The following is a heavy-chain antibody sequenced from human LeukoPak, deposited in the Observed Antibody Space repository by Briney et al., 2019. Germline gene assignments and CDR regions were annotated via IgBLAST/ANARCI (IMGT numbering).Heavy chain of an antibody. D-gene: IGHD2-21*02. Sequence: SETLSLTCTVSGGSISSSCWSWIRQPPGKGLEWIGYIYYSGSTNYNPSLKSRVTISVGRSKNQFSLRLSSVTAADTAVYYCARLLTYCGGDCYSFDYWGLGTRVTVSS. J-gene: IGHJ4*02. CDR3: ARLLTYCGGDCYSFDY. V-gene: IGHV4-59*08. CDR1: GGSISSSC. CDR2: IYYSGST.